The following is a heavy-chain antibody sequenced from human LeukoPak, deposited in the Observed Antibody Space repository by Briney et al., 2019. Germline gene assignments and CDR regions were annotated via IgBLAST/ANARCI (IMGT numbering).Heavy chain of an antibody. J-gene: IGHJ4*02. CDR3: ARGPGPSITPWFGY. CDR2: IKQDGSEK. D-gene: IGHD5-24*01. V-gene: IGHV3-7*01. CDR1: GFTFSSYW. Sequence: PGGSLRLSCAASGFTFSSYWMSWVRQAPGKGLEWVANIKQDGSEKFYVDSVMGRFTISRDNAKNSLYLQMNSLRAEDTAVYYCARGPGPSITPWFGYWGQGTLVTVSS.